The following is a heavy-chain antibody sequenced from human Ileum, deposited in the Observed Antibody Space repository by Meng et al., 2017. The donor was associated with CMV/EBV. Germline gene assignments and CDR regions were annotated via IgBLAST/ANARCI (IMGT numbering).Heavy chain of an antibody. Sequence: QVQLQQGGAGLLKPSAPLSLTCAVFGGSFTGYYWSWFRQSPGKGLEWIGEITHSGRTSYNLSLKSRVTISVDMSKYQFSLKLTSVTAADTAIYYCARGLASGWPDYWGQGTLVTVSS. CDR3: ARGLASGWPDY. CDR2: ITHSGRT. J-gene: IGHJ4*02. D-gene: IGHD3-10*01. CDR1: GGSFTGYY. V-gene: IGHV4-34*01.